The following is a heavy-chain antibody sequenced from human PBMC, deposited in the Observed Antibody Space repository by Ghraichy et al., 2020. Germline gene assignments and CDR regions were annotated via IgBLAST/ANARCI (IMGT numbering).Heavy chain of an antibody. CDR3: ARGRAYDNSGTLLDS. J-gene: IGHJ4*02. Sequence: GGSLRLSCEASGFTFNNFGIHWVRQVPGKGLQWVAVISYAGTSKYFTDSVKGRCSISRDNSKNTVFLDMSSLRPEDTGVYYCARGRAYDNSGTLLDSWGQGTQVTVSS. V-gene: IGHV3-30*03. CDR1: GFTFNNFG. D-gene: IGHD4-11*01. CDR2: ISYAGTSK.